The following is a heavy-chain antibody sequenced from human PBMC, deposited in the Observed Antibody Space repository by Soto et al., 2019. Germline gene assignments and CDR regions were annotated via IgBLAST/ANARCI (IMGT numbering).Heavy chain of an antibody. Sequence: SETLSLTCTVSGGSISSYYWSWIRQPPGKGLEWIGYIYYSGSTNYNPSLKSRVTISVDTSKNQFSLKLSSVTAADTAVYYCARVSRAYYYDSSGYPWFDYWGQGTLVTVSS. CDR3: ARVSRAYYYDSSGYPWFDY. D-gene: IGHD3-22*01. J-gene: IGHJ4*02. CDR1: GGSISSYY. V-gene: IGHV4-59*01. CDR2: IYYSGST.